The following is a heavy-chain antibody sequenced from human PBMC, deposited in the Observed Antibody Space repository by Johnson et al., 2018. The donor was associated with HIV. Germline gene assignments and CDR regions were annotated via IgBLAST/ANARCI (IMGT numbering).Heavy chain of an antibody. D-gene: IGHD5-24*01. J-gene: IGHJ3*02. CDR3: ARDLGPDGAFDI. CDR1: GFTFSSYD. V-gene: IGHV3-23*04. CDR2: ITGSGGNT. Sequence: VQLVESGGGVVRPGGSLRLSCAASGFTFSSYDMHWVRQATGKGLEWVSSITGSGGNTYDADSVKGRFTISRDNSKNTLYLQMNSLRAEDTAVYYCARDLGPDGAFDIWGQGTMVTVSS.